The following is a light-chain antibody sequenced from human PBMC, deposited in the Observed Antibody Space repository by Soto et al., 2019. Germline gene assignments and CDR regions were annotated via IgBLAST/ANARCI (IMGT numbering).Light chain of an antibody. CDR1: SSDIGAYDY. J-gene: IGLJ3*02. Sequence: ALTQPASVSGSPGESIIISCTGSSSDIGAYDYVSWYQHHPGRAPKVIIFEVNDRASGVSHRFSGSKSGNTASLTISGLQAEDEADYYCCSYTGTTSPWVFGGGTQLTVL. CDR2: EVN. V-gene: IGLV2-14*01. CDR3: CSYTGTTSPWV.